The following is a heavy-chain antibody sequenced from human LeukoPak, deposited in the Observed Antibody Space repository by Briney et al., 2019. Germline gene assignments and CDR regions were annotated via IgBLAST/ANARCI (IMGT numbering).Heavy chain of an antibody. V-gene: IGHV4-34*01. CDR3: ARIDDYSSSWYLDY. J-gene: IGHJ4*02. CDR1: GGSFSGYD. D-gene: IGHD6-13*01. CDR2: INERGST. Sequence: SETLSLTCAVYGGSFSGYDWSWIRQPPGKGLEWIGKINERGSTNYNPSLKGRVTMSVDTSKNQFSLKLTSVTAADTAVYYCARIDDYSSSWYLDYWGQGTPVTVSS.